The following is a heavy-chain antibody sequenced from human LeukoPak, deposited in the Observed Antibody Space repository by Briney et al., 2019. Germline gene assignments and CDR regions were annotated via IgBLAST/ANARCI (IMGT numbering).Heavy chain of an antibody. CDR1: GGSISSSSYY. Sequence: SETLSLTCTVSGGSISSSSYYWGWIRQPPGKGLEWIGSIYYSGSTYYNPSLKSRVTISVDTSKSQFSLKLSSVTAADTAVYYCAGTTYYDFWSGYYAYFQHWGQGTLVTVSS. V-gene: IGHV4-39*01. CDR2: IYYSGST. D-gene: IGHD3-3*01. CDR3: AGTTYYDFWSGYYAYFQH. J-gene: IGHJ1*01.